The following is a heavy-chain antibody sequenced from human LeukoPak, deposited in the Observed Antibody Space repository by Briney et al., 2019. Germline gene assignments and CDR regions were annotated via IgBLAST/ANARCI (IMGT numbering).Heavy chain of an antibody. Sequence: SETLSLTCTVSGVSVSSGSYYWRWIRQPPGKGLEWIGYIYYSGSTNYNPSLKSRVTISVDTSKNQFSLKLSSVTAADTAVYYCVFAGYCSGGSCYYGMDVWGQGTTVTVSS. CDR3: VFAGYCSGGSCYYGMDV. V-gene: IGHV4-61*01. CDR2: IYYSGST. J-gene: IGHJ6*02. CDR1: GVSVSSGSYY. D-gene: IGHD2-15*01.